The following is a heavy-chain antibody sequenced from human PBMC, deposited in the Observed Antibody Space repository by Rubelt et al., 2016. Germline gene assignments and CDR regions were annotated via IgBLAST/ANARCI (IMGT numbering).Heavy chain of an antibody. CDR2: MNPNSGNQ. CDR1: GYTFTSYD. D-gene: IGHD3-16*01. V-gene: IGHV1-8*01. CDR3: ARSAYENFDY. J-gene: IGHJ4*02. Sequence: QVQLVQSGAEVKKPGASVKVSCKASGYTFTSYDINWVRQATGQGLEWMGWMNPNSGNQGYAQKFKDRVLMTGNTSISTAYKELSSLGAEDTAVYYCARSAYENFDYWGQGTLVTVSS.